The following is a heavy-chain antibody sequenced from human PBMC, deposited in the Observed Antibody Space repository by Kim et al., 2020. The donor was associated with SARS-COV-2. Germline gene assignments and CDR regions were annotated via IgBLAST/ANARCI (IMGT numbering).Heavy chain of an antibody. V-gene: IGHV5-10-1*01. CDR1: GYSFTSYW. Sequence: GESLKISCKGSGYSFTSYWISWVRQMPGKGLEWMGRIDPSDSYTNYSPSFQGPVTISADKSISTAYLQWSSLKASDTAMYYCATSIYEYSSSSKGNGNYWGQGTLVTVSS. CDR3: ATSIYEYSSSSKGNGNY. J-gene: IGHJ4*02. D-gene: IGHD6-6*01. CDR2: IDPSDSYT.